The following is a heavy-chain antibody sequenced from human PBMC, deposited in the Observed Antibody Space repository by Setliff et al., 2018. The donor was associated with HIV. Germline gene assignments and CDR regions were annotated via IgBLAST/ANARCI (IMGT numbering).Heavy chain of an antibody. D-gene: IGHD3-22*01. CDR2: IIPIFNIA. Sequence: SVKVSCKASGGTINTYAMNWVRQAPGQGLEWMGHIIPIFNIANYAQKFQDRITITADESTSTAYMELSSLRSEDTAGYYCAKCSEMLGTPATSSGYYCGWSDPLGKGTLVTVSS. CDR1: GGTINTYA. CDR3: AKCSEMLGTPATSSGYYCGWSDP. J-gene: IGHJ5*02. V-gene: IGHV1-69*13.